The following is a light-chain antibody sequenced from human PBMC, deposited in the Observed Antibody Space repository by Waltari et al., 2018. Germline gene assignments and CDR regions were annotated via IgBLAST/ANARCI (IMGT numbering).Light chain of an antibody. CDR2: GAS. CDR3: QQYGTSRT. Sequence: ELVLTQSPGTLSLSPGARATLSCRASQSVGSSYLAWYQQKPGQAPRLLIYGASSRATDIPARFRGSGSGTDFTLTISRLEPEDFAVYYCQQYGTSRTFGQGTKVEIK. J-gene: IGKJ1*01. CDR1: QSVGSSY. V-gene: IGKV3-20*01.